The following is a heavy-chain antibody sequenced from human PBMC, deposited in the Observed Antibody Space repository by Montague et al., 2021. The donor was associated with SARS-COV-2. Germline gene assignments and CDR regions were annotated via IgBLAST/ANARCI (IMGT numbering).Heavy chain of an antibody. J-gene: IGHJ5*02. CDR1: GGSISSYY. CDR3: ARLRRPDGYSYWFGP. CDR2: IYYGGST. D-gene: IGHD5-24*01. Sequence: SETLSLTCTVSGGSISSYYWSWIRQPPGKGLEWIGYIYYGGSTNYSPSFKGQVIMSVDTSNNQFSLRPTSVTAADTAVYYCARLRRPDGYSYWFGPWGQGTLVTVSS. V-gene: IGHV4-59*08.